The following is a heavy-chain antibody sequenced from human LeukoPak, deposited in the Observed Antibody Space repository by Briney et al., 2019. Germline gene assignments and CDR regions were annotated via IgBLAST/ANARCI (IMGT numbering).Heavy chain of an antibody. D-gene: IGHD6-13*01. CDR1: GGSISSYY. J-gene: IGHJ5*02. Sequence: PSETPSLTCTVSGGSISSYYWSWIRQPPGKGLEWIGYIYYSGSTNYNPSLKSRVTISVDTSKNQFSLKLSSVTAADTAVYCCARFFIAAAFDPWGQGTLVTVSS. CDR3: ARFFIAAAFDP. V-gene: IGHV4-59*01. CDR2: IYYSGST.